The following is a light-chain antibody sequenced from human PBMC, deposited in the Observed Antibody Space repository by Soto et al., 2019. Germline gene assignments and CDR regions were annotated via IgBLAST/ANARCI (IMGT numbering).Light chain of an antibody. Sequence: EIVMTQSPATLSVSPGEGATLSCRASQSVSNNLAWYQQKPGQAPRLLIYGASTRATGIPARFSGSGSGTECPLTISSLQSEDFAFYHCQQSNSWPRAFGQGTKVEIK. CDR3: QQSNSWPRA. CDR1: QSVSNN. V-gene: IGKV3-15*01. CDR2: GAS. J-gene: IGKJ1*01.